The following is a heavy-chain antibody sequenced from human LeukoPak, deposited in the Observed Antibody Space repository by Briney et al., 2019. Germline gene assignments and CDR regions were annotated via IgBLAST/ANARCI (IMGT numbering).Heavy chain of an antibody. Sequence: GGSLRLSCAASGFTFSSYAMHWVRQAPGKGLEYVSAISSNGGSTYYANSVKGRFTISRDNPKNTLYLQMGSLRAEDMAVYYCARGDSSGWSPFDYWGQGTLVTVSS. J-gene: IGHJ4*02. CDR2: ISSNGGST. CDR1: GFTFSSYA. CDR3: ARGDSSGWSPFDY. D-gene: IGHD6-19*01. V-gene: IGHV3-64*01.